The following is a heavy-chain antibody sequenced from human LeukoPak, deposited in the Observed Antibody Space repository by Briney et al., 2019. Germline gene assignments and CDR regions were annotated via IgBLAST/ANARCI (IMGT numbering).Heavy chain of an antibody. CDR1: GFTFSDSY. CDR2: ISSSSSDT. CDR3: ARGSRTIELGDDY. V-gene: IGHV3-11*06. J-gene: IGHJ4*02. Sequence: GGSLRLSCAASGFTFSDSYMSWIRQAPGKGLEWVSYISSSSSDTNYADSVKGRFTISRDNAKNSLYLQMNSLRAENTAVYYCARGSRTIELGDDYWGQGTLVTVSS. D-gene: IGHD5-24*01.